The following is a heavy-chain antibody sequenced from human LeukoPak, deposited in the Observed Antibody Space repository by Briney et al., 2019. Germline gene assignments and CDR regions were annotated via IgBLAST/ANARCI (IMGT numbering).Heavy chain of an antibody. V-gene: IGHV4-61*02. CDR2: IYTSGST. CDR1: GGSISSGNYY. D-gene: IGHD4/OR15-4a*01. CDR3: ARESDLSNYDRTDY. Sequence: SQTLSLTCTVSGGSISSGNYYWSWIRQPAGKGLEWIGRIYTSGSTSYNPTLKSRVTISADTSKNQLSLKLTSVTAADTAVYYCARESDLSNYDRTDYWGQGTLVTVYS. J-gene: IGHJ4*02.